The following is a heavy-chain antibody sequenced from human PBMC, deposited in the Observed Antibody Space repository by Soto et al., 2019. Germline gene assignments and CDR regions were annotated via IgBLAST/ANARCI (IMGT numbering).Heavy chain of an antibody. D-gene: IGHD2-21*02. J-gene: IGHJ4*02. V-gene: IGHV4-31*03. CDR3: ARDRCSGGDCYLGY. CDR2: IHSRGRT. Sequence: SETLSLTCTVSGDSVSSGSNYWTWIRHHPGKGLEWIGFIHSRGRTYYNPSLKGRITISIDTSKNLFSLEVTSLTAADTAVYYCARDRCSGGDCYLGYWGQGTSVTV. CDR1: GDSVSSGSNY.